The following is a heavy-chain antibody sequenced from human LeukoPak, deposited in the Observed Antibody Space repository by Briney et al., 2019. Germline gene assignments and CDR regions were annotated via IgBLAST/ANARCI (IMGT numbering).Heavy chain of an antibody. CDR3: AKDLLYSYGYYYYGMDV. CDR1: GFTFSSYG. V-gene: IGHV3-30*18. J-gene: IGHJ6*02. CDR2: ISYDGSNK. Sequence: GRSLRLSCAASGFTFSSYGMHWVRQAPGKGLEWVAVISYDGSNKYYADSVKGRFTISRDNSKNTLYLQMNSLRAEDTAVYYCAKDLLYSYGYYYYGMDVWGQGTTVTVSS. D-gene: IGHD5-18*01.